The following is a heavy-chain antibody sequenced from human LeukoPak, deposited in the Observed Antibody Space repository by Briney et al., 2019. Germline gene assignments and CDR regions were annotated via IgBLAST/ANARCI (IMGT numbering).Heavy chain of an antibody. CDR1: GFTVSSNF. Sequence: GSLRLSCAASGFTVSSNFMSWVRQAPGKGLEWVSVIYSGGSTYYAGSVKGRFTISRDNSKNTLYLQMNSLRVEDTAVYYCALGLVTDYWGQGTLVTVSS. V-gene: IGHV3-66*01. J-gene: IGHJ4*02. CDR3: ALGLVTDY. CDR2: IYSGGST. D-gene: IGHD3-9*01.